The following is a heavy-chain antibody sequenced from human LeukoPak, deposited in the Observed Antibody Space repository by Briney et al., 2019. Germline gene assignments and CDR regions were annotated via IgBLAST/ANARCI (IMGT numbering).Heavy chain of an antibody. V-gene: IGHV3-48*02. Sequence: KAGGSLRLSCAASGFTFSDYSMNWVRQAPGKGLEWLSYIRSSPSAVSYADSVKGRFTISRDDVNNSLFLQMNSLRDEDTAVYYCVRDSVYAFDIWGPGTMVTVSS. CDR2: IRSSPSAV. CDR1: GFTFSDYS. D-gene: IGHD5/OR15-5a*01. CDR3: VRDSVYAFDI. J-gene: IGHJ3*02.